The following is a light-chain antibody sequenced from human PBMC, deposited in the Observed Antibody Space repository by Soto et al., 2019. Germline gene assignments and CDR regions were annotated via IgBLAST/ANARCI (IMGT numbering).Light chain of an antibody. CDR1: QNVGGY. J-gene: IGKJ2*01. CDR2: DAS. Sequence: EILLTQSPATLSLSPGERATLSCRASQNVGGYLAWYQQKPGQAPRLLIYDASTRATGIPARFSGSGSGTEFTLTISSLQSEDFAVYYCQQYNNWPPYTFGQGTKLEIK. V-gene: IGKV3-15*01. CDR3: QQYNNWPPYT.